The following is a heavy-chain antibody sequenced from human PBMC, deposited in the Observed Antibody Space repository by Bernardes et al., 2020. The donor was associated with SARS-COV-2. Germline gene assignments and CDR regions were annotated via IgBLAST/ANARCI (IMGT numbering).Heavy chain of an antibody. CDR3: ARGGRGHNWFDP. Sequence: SETLSLTCTVSGGPISSYYWSWIRQPPGKGLEWIGYIYYSGSTNYNPSLKSRVTILVDTSKNQFSLKLSSVTAADTAVYYCARGGRGHNWFDPWGQGTLVSVSS. CDR1: GGPISSYY. CDR2: IYYSGST. J-gene: IGHJ5*02. V-gene: IGHV4-59*01.